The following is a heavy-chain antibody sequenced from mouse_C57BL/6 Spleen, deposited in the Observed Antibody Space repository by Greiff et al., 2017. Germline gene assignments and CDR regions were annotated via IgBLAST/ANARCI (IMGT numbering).Heavy chain of an antibody. J-gene: IGHJ2*01. CDR1: GFTFSSYA. Sequence: EVKVVESGGGLVKPGGSLKLSCAASGFTFSSYAMSWVRQTPEKRLEWVATISDGGSYTYYPDNVKGRFTISRDNAKNNLYLQMSHLKSEDTAMYYCARLYGSLYYFDYWGQGTTLTVSS. CDR3: ARLYGSLYYFDY. D-gene: IGHD1-1*01. V-gene: IGHV5-4*03. CDR2: ISDGGSYT.